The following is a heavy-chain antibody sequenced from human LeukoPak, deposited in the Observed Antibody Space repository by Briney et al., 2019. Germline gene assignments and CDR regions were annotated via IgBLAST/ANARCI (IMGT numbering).Heavy chain of an antibody. J-gene: IGHJ3*02. CDR3: ARRLWSGDTDTFDI. V-gene: IGHV4-31*01. CDR1: GGSINVGGCF. CDR2: IDYAATT. Sequence: SETLSLTCSVSGGSINVGGCFWSWVRQRPGEGLEWVGYIDYAATTYYNPSLSRPTTISIETSKNQFSLNMYSVTAADTAAYFCARRLWSGDTDTFDIWGQGTRVTVSS. D-gene: IGHD3-10*01.